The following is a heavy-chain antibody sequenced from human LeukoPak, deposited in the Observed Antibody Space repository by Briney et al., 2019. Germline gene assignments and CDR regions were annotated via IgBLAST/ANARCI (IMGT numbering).Heavy chain of an antibody. D-gene: IGHD3-10*01. CDR2: ISGDGGST. CDR1: GFTFDDYA. CDR3: AKNYYGSGSYYIYYYYYGMDV. V-gene: IGHV3-43*02. Sequence: QPGGSLRLSCAASGFTFDDYAMHWVRQAPGKGLEWVSLISGDGGSTYYADSVKGQFTISRDNSKNSLYLQMNSLRTEDTALYYCAKNYYGSGSYYIYYYYYGMDVWGQGTTVTVSS. J-gene: IGHJ6*02.